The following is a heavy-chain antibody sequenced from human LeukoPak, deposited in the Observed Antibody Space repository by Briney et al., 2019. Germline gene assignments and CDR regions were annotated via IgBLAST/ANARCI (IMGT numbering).Heavy chain of an antibody. CDR1: ADSISSHY. CDR3: VRTRGMDV. J-gene: IGHJ6*02. V-gene: IGHV4-59*11. Sequence: SETLSLTCSVSADSISSHYWTWIRQSPGKGLDWIGYIHNTGDTNYNPSLKGRVTISMDTSKNQVSLKLSSVITADTAVYYCVRTRGMDVWGQGTAVTVSS. CDR2: IHNTGDT. D-gene: IGHD3-16*01.